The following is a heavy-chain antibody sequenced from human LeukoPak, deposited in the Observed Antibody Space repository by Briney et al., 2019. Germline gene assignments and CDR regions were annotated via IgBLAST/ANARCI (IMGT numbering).Heavy chain of an antibody. CDR3: VKDLTGTWSFDY. CDR2: TGPNGAST. V-gene: IGHV3-64D*06. CDR1: GSTFSNHF. J-gene: IGHJ4*02. Sequence: PGESLRLSCSTSGSTFSNHFMHWVRQAPGKGLEYVSSTGPNGASTLYADSVKGRFTISRDNSKNALYLQLTSLRLEDTALYYCVKDLTGTWSFDYWGQGTLVTVSS. D-gene: IGHD3-9*01.